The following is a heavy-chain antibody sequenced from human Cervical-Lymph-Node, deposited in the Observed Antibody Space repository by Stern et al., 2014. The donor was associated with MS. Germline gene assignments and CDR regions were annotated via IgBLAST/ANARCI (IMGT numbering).Heavy chain of an antibody. V-gene: IGHV1-69*01. CDR1: GGTFRTYS. D-gene: IGHD2-2*02. J-gene: IGHJ4*02. CDR3: ARRIPPSIDH. CDR2: ITPMFGAP. Sequence: VQLVESGAEVKKPGSSVTISCKASGGTFRTYSYTWVRQAPGQGLEWVGGITPMFGAPNYAQKVKDRVTINAEVATTTASLYMSSLRSEDTAVYFCARRIPPSIDHWGQGTLVTVSS.